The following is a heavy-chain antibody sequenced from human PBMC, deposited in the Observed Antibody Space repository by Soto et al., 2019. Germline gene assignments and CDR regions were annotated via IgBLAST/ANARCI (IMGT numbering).Heavy chain of an antibody. J-gene: IGHJ6*02. V-gene: IGHV3-74*01. CDR2: INGDGSNT. Sequence: QLVESGGGLVQPGGSLRLSCAASEFTFSNYWLHWVRQTPGKGLMWVSRINGDGSNTFYADSVKGRFTISRDNAKNTLYLQMNSLRAEATALYYCARGYRWGMDVWGQGTTVTVSS. CDR1: EFTFSNYW. CDR3: ARGYRWGMDV. D-gene: IGHD3-16*02.